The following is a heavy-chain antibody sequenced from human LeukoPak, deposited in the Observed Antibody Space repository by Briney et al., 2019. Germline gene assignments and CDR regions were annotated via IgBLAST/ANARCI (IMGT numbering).Heavy chain of an antibody. V-gene: IGHV1-18*04. J-gene: IGHJ3*02. CDR3: ASLKNYYDSSGNLVTDAFDI. D-gene: IGHD3-22*01. CDR2: ISAYNGDT. Sequence: VASVKVSCKASGYTFTGYYMHWVRQAPGQGLEWMGWISAYNGDTNYAQKLQGRVTMTTDTSTSTAYMELRSLRSDDTAVYYCASLKNYYDSSGNLVTDAFDIWGQGTMVTVSS. CDR1: GYTFTGYY.